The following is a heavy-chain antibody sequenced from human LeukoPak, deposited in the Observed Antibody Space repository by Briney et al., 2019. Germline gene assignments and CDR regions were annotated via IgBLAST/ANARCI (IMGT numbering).Heavy chain of an antibody. Sequence: SVKVSCKASGGAFTIYAVTWVRQAPRQGLEWVGGIIPTFGRANYAQKFQGRVTITADKSTTTAYMELSSLRSEDTAVYYCARLWGSGDYYYGMDVWGKGTTVTVSS. D-gene: IGHD7-27*01. CDR3: ARLWGSGDYYYGMDV. J-gene: IGHJ6*04. CDR2: IIPTFGRA. CDR1: GGAFTIYA. V-gene: IGHV1-69*06.